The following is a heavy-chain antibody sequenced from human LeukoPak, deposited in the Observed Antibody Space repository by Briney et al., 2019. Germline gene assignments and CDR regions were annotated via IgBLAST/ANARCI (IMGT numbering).Heavy chain of an antibody. D-gene: IGHD4-17*01. V-gene: IGHV3-66*01. CDR3: AREAVTMDRYFDL. J-gene: IGHJ2*01. CDR2: IYSGGST. Sequence: GGSLRLSCAASGFTVSSNYMSWVRQAPGKGLEWVSVIYSGGSTYYADSVKGRFTISRDNSKNTLYLQMNSLRAEDTAVYYCAREAVTMDRYFDLRGRGTLVTVSS. CDR1: GFTVSSNY.